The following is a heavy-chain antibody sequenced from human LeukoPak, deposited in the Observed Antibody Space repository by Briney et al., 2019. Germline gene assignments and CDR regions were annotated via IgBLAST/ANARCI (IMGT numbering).Heavy chain of an antibody. CDR3: AKAIRFLEWLSSYYFDY. CDR1: GFTFSSYA. V-gene: IGHV3-23*01. CDR2: ISGSGGST. Sequence: GGSLRLSCAASGFTFSSYAMSWVRQAPGKGLEWVSAISGSGGSTYYADSVKGRFTISRDNSKNTLYLQMNSLRAEDTAVYYCAKAIRFLEWLSSYYFDYWGQGTLVTVSS. D-gene: IGHD3-3*01. J-gene: IGHJ4*02.